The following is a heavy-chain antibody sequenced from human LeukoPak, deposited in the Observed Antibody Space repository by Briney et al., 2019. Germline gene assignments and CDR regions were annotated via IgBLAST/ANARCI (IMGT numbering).Heavy chain of an antibody. CDR3: AREAVADFDY. Sequence: GGSLRLSCAASGFTFSSYAMHWVRQAPGKGLEWVAVISYDGSNKYYANSVKGRFTISRDNSKNTLYLQMNSLRAEDTAVYYCAREAVADFDYWGQGTLVTVSS. CDR1: GFTFSSYA. J-gene: IGHJ4*02. V-gene: IGHV3-30-3*01. D-gene: IGHD6-19*01. CDR2: ISYDGSNK.